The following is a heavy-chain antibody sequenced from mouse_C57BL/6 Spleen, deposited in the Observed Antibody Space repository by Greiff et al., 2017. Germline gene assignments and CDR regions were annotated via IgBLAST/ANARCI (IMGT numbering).Heavy chain of an antibody. Sequence: QVHVKQPGAELVMPGASVKLSCKASGYTFTSYWMHWVKQRPGQGLEWIGEIDPSDSYTNYNQKFKGKSTLTVDKSSSTAYMQLSSLTSEDSAVYYCARRGYGSSNWYFDVWGTGTTVTVSS. CDR2: IDPSDSYT. J-gene: IGHJ1*03. D-gene: IGHD1-1*01. V-gene: IGHV1-69*01. CDR1: GYTFTSYW. CDR3: ARRGYGSSNWYFDV.